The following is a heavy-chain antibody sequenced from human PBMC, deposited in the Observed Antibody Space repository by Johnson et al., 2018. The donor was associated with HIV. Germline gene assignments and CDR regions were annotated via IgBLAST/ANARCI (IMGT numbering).Heavy chain of an antibody. D-gene: IGHD5-24*01. V-gene: IGHV3-23*04. CDR1: GFTFSSYA. CDR3: AKGPLEAYDAFDI. J-gene: IGHJ3*02. Sequence: VQLVESGGGLVQPGGSLRLSCAASGFTFSSYAMSWVRQAPGKGLEWVLVISGSGGSTYYADSVKGRFTISRDNSKNTLYLQMNSLRAEDTAVYYCAKGPLEAYDAFDIWGQGTMVTVSS. CDR2: ISGSGGST.